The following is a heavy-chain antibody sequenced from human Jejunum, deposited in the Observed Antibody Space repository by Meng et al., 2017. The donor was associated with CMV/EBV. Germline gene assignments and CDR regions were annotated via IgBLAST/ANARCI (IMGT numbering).Heavy chain of an antibody. D-gene: IGHD4-11*01. CDR1: GFTFSDYY. J-gene: IGHJ4*02. CDR2: ITSSGTSI. V-gene: IGHV3-11*01. CDR3: ARSPYGNIHDY. Sequence: AASGFTFSDYYMSWIRQAPGEGLEWVSYITSSGTSIYYADSVRGRFTISRDNAKNSLYLQINSLKTEDTAVYYCARSPYGNIHDYWGLGTLVTVSS.